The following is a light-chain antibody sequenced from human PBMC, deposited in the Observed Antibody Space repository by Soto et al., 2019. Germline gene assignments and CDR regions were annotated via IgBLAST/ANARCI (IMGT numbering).Light chain of an antibody. CDR3: CSYAGSRTWV. J-gene: IGLJ3*02. CDR1: RSDVGNYNL. Sequence: ALTQPASVSGSPGQSITISCTGTRSDVGNYNLVSWYQQHPGTAPKLIIFEATKRPSGVSHRFSGSKSGNTASLTISGLQTEDESDYYCCSYAGSRTWVFGGGTQLTVL. CDR2: EAT. V-gene: IGLV2-23*01.